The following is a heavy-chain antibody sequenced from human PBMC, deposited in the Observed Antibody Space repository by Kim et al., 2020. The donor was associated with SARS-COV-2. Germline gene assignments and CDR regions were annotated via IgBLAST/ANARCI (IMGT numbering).Heavy chain of an antibody. D-gene: IGHD4-4*01. CDR1: GFTFSAYS. V-gene: IGHV3-48*02. CDR3: ARDQDYSFDY. J-gene: IGHJ4*02. Sequence: GGSLRLSCAASGFTFSAYSMNWVRQAPGKGLEWVSYIGRSTSIIYYADSVKGRFTISRDNAKSSVYLQMDSLRDEDTAVYYCARDQDYSFDYWGQGTLVTVSS. CDR2: IGRSTSII.